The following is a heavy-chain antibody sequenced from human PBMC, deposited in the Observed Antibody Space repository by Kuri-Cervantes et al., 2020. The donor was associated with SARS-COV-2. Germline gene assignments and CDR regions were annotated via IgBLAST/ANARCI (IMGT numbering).Heavy chain of an antibody. J-gene: IGHJ4*02. CDR1: GGSISSGGYS. Sequence: SETLSLTCAVSGGSISSGGYSWSWIRQPPGKGLEWIGYIYHSGSTYYNPSLKSRVTISVDRSKNQFSLKLNSVTAADTAVYYCARRNPTSSSSFDYWGQGTLVTVSS. CDR3: ARRNPTSSSSFDY. V-gene: IGHV4-30-2*01. D-gene: IGHD6-6*01. CDR2: IYHSGST.